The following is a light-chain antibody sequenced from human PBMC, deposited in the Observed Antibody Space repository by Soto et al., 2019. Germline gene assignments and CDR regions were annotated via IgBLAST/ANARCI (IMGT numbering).Light chain of an antibody. CDR2: DAS. Sequence: IVMTQSPATLSVSPGERATLSCRASQSVSSNLAWYQQKPGQAPRLLIYDASTRATGIPARFSGSGSGTEFTLTISGLQSEDFALYYCQQYNNWPPRVTFGGGTKVEIK. V-gene: IGKV3-15*01. J-gene: IGKJ4*01. CDR3: QQYNNWPPRVT. CDR1: QSVSSN.